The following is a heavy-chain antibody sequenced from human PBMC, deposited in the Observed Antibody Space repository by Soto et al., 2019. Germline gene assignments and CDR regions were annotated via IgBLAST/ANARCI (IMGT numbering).Heavy chain of an antibody. CDR1: GGSISSYY. V-gene: IGHV4-59*01. D-gene: IGHD3-3*01. CDR2: IYYSGGT. Sequence: SETLSLTCTVSGGSISSYYWSWIRQPPGKGLEWIGYIYYSGGTNYNPSLKSRVTISVDTSKNQFSLKLSSVTAADTAVYYCARDQGSLRFKHPSYYYGMDVWGQGTTVT. J-gene: IGHJ6*02. CDR3: ARDQGSLRFKHPSYYYGMDV.